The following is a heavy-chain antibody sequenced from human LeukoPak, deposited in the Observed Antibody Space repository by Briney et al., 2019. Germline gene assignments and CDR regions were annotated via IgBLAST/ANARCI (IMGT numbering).Heavy chain of an antibody. J-gene: IGHJ4*02. V-gene: IGHV4-59*01. D-gene: IGHD3-22*01. CDR1: GGAISNNY. Sequence: SETLSLTCSVSGGAISNNYWSWIRQPPGKGLEWIGYIYYSGSTNYNPSLKSRVTISVDTSKNQFSLKLSSVTAADTAVYYCARVFPPLEYYDSSGYYYFDYWGQGTLVTVSS. CDR2: IYYSGST. CDR3: ARVFPPLEYYDSSGYYYFDY.